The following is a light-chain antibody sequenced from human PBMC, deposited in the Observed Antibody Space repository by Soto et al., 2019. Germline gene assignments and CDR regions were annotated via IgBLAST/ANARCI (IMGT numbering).Light chain of an antibody. CDR1: YSNIGAGYF. Sequence: QSVLTQPPSVSGAPGQRVTISCTGSYSNIGAGYFVHWYQQLPGTAPKLLIYGNINRPSGVPDRFSGSKSGTSASLAITGLQAEDEAEYYCQSYDSGLSVWVFGGGTKLTVL. CDR3: QSYDSGLSVWV. V-gene: IGLV1-40*01. J-gene: IGLJ3*02. CDR2: GNI.